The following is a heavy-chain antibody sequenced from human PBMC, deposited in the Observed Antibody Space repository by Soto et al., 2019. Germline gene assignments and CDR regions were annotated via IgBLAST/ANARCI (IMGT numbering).Heavy chain of an antibody. CDR3: AKVAVDCSSTSCYTSFDY. V-gene: IGHV3-23*01. CDR2: ISGSGGST. CDR1: GFTFSSYA. Sequence: GGSLRLSCAASGFTFSSYAMSWVRQAPGKGLEWVSAISGSGGSTYYADSVKGRFTISRDNSKNTLYLQMNSLRAEDTAVYYCAKVAVDCSSTSCYTSFDYWGQGTLVTVSS. D-gene: IGHD2-2*02. J-gene: IGHJ4*02.